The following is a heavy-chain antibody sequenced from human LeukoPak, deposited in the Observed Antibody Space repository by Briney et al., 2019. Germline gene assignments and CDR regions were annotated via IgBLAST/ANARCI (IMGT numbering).Heavy chain of an antibody. Sequence: GASVKVSCKASGGTFSSYAISWVRQAPGQGLEWMGRIIPILGIANYAQKFQGRVTITADKSTSTAYMELSSLRSEDTAVYYCARGVRPVTGGDYWGQGTLVTVSS. CDR1: GGTFSSYA. CDR2: IIPILGIA. CDR3: ARGVRPVTGGDY. V-gene: IGHV1-69*04. J-gene: IGHJ4*02. D-gene: IGHD1-14*01.